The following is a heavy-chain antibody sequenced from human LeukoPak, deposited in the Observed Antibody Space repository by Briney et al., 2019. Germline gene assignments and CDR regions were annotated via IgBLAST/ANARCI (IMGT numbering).Heavy chain of an antibody. Sequence: GGSLRLSCAASGFTFSNYWMNWVRHAPGKGLVWVSRSNTDGSTTSYADSVKGRFTISRDNAKNTLYLQMNSLRAEDTAVYYCARGTASTGLDNWGQGTLVTVSS. CDR2: SNTDGSTT. D-gene: IGHD1-1*01. CDR1: GFTFSNYW. CDR3: ARGTASTGLDN. J-gene: IGHJ4*02. V-gene: IGHV3-74*01.